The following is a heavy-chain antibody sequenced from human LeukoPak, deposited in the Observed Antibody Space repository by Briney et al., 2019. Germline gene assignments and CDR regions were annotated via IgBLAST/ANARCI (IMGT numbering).Heavy chain of an antibody. D-gene: IGHD3-10*01. V-gene: IGHV3-73*01. J-gene: IGHJ4*02. CDR1: GFTFSGSA. Sequence: GRSLRLSCAASGFTFSGSAMHWVRQGSGKGLVRVGRIRSKANSYATAYAASVKGRFTISRDDSKNTAYLQMNSLKTEDTAVYYCVASGVSNQYYFDYWGQGTLVTVSS. CDR3: VASGVSNQYYFDY. CDR2: IRSKANSYAT.